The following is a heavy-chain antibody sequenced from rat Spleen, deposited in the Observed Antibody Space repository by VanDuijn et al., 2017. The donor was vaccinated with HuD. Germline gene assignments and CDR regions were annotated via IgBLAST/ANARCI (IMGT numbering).Heavy chain of an antibody. CDR1: GFSLGNSG. V-gene: IGHV2-13*01. D-gene: IGHD1-2*01. Sequence: QVQLKESGPGLVKPSLTLSLTCTVPGFSLGNSGVIWVRQPRGEGLVWRGIIWGNGDTNYNSALTSRLSISRDTSKGQVFFSMSSLQTEDTATYYCARAGSAAISLGNWFAYWGQGTLVTVSS. CDR2: IWGNGDT. J-gene: IGHJ3*01. CDR3: ARAGSAAISLGNWFAY.